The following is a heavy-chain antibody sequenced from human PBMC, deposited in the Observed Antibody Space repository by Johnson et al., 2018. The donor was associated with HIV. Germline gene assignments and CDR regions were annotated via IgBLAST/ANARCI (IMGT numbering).Heavy chain of an antibody. D-gene: IGHD5-12*01. CDR2: IRPDGSEE. CDR3: ASGHSAY. CDR1: GLTFSNFY. J-gene: IGHJ3*01. Sequence: MMLVESGGSLVQPGGSLTLSCAASGLTFSNFYMTWVRQAPGTGLEWVATIRPDGSEEFSVDSVKGRFTISRDNAKSSFFLQMNNLRADDTAMYYCASGHSAYWGRGTMVTVSS. V-gene: IGHV3-7*05.